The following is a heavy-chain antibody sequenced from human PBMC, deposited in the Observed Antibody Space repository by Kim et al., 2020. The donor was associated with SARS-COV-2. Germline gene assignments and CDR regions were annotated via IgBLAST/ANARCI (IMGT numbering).Heavy chain of an antibody. CDR2: ISSSSSTI. D-gene: IGHD3-10*01. V-gene: IGHV3-48*02. J-gene: IGHJ6*02. CDR3: ARDRSSVFRLARYYYGMDV. Sequence: GGSLRLSCAASGFTFSSYSMNWVRQAPGKGLEWVSYISSSSSTIYYADSVKGRFTISRDNAKNSLYLQMNSLRDEDTAVYYCARDRSSVFRLARYYYGMDVWGQGTTVTVSS. CDR1: GFTFSSYS.